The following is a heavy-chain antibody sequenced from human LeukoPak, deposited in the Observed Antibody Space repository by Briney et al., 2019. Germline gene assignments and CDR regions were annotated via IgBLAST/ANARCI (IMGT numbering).Heavy chain of an antibody. CDR3: ARGFKSYGRIFYFDY. D-gene: IGHD2-21*01. Sequence: PSETLSLTCAVYGGSFSGYYWSWIRQPPGKGLEWIGEINHSGSTNYNPSLKSRVTISVDTSKNQFSLKLSSVTAADTAVYYCARGFKSYGRIFYFDYWGQGTLVTVSS. J-gene: IGHJ4*02. V-gene: IGHV4-34*01. CDR1: GGSFSGYY. CDR2: INHSGST.